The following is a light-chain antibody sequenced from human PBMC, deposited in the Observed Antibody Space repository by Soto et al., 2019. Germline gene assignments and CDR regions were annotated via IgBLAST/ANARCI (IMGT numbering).Light chain of an antibody. J-gene: IGLJ3*02. V-gene: IGLV2-14*01. CDR1: SSDIGGYNY. Sequence: QSALTQPASVSGAPGQSITISCTGTSSDIGGYNYVSWYQQHPGKAPKLMIYEVSYRPSGVSNRFSGSKSGNTASLTISGLQAEDEADYHCSSFTRSNTWLFGGGTKLTVL. CDR3: SSFTRSNTWL. CDR2: EVS.